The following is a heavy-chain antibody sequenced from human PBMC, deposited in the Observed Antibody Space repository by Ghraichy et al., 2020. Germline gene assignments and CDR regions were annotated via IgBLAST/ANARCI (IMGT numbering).Heavy chain of an antibody. CDR3: ARGSRVVRYFYYDGMDV. CDR2: ITCSSRTI. D-gene: IGHD4-23*01. V-gene: IGHV3-48*02. CDR1: GFTFSSHS. Sequence: GGSLRLSCVGSGFTFSSHSMNWVRQSPGKGLEWVSYITCSSRTIFYADSVKGRFTISRDNAQNSLSLQMNSLRDEDTAVYYCARGSRVVRYFYYDGMDVWGQGTTVTVSS. J-gene: IGHJ6*02.